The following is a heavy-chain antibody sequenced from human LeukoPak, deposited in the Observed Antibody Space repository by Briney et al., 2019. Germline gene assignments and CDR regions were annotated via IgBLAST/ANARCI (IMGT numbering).Heavy chain of an antibody. D-gene: IGHD3-16*02. V-gene: IGHV3-74*01. CDR3: ARGVVVIATSGNDY. CDR2: ITPDGSGT. J-gene: IGHJ4*02. CDR1: GFTFSIYW. Sequence: GGSLRLSCAASGFTFSIYWMHWVRQAPGEGLVWLSGITPDGSGTRYVDSVKGRFTISRDNAKNTLYLQMNSLRTEDTAVYYCARGVVVIATSGNDYWGQGTLVTVSS.